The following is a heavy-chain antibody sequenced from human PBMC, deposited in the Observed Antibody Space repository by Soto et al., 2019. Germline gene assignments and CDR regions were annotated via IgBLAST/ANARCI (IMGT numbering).Heavy chain of an antibody. CDR1: GFSFSSQA. Sequence: PGGSLRLSCVASGFSFSSQAMHWVRQAPGKGLEWVAAISNDGNRQLYADSVKDRFTISRDNSRNTLDLQMNNLRTEDTGVYFGARDIYSYGSVGTPDIWGQGTMVTVSS. CDR3: ARDIYSYGSVGTPDI. J-gene: IGHJ3*02. D-gene: IGHD5-18*01. CDR2: ISNDGNRQ. V-gene: IGHV3-30-3*01.